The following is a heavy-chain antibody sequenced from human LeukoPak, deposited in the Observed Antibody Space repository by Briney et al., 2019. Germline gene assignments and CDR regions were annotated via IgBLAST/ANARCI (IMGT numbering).Heavy chain of an antibody. CDR2: IIPIFGTA. J-gene: IGHJ4*02. Sequence: LVKVSCKASGGTFSSYAISWVRQAPGQGLEWMGRIIPIFGTANYAQKFQGRVTITTDEPTSTAYMELSSLRSEDTAVYYCARGPIAALDYWGQGTLVTVSS. CDR1: GGTFSSYA. CDR3: ARGPIAALDY. V-gene: IGHV1-69*05. D-gene: IGHD6-13*01.